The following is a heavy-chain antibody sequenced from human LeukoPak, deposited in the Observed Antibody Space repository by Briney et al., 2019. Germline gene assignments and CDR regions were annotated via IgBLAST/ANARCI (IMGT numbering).Heavy chain of an antibody. J-gene: IGHJ3*02. D-gene: IGHD3-9*01. CDR1: GGSISSYY. Sequence: SETLSLTCTVSGGSISSYYWSWIRQPAGKGLEWIGRIYTSGSTNYNPSLKSRVTISVDTSKNQFSLKLSSVTAADTAVYYCASGSITIDAFDIWGQGTMVTVSS. CDR2: IYTSGST. CDR3: ASGSITIDAFDI. V-gene: IGHV4-4*07.